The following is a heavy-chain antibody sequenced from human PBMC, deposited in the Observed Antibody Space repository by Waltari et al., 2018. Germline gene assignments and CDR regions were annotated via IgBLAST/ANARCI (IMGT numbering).Heavy chain of an antibody. CDR2: VRGDGRT. Sequence: QLQLQESGPGLVRPSGTLSLICAVSGDSMGSTDCWRWVRQPPGKGLEGIGQVRGDGRTNYNPSFASRVIISLDTSTHHFALEVTSATAADTALYYCARDRGRGLYLDTWGQGILVTVAP. D-gene: IGHD2-15*01. CDR3: ARDRGRGLYLDT. CDR1: GDSMGSTDC. J-gene: IGHJ4*02. V-gene: IGHV4-4*02.